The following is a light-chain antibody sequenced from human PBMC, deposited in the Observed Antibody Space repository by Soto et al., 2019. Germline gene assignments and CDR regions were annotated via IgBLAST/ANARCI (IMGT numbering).Light chain of an antibody. Sequence: AIQLTHSAAALAASVRYGVTITCRASEAIRSALGWYQQKPGKVPKLLIYAASILQSGVPSRFSGSGSGTDFTLTISSLQPEDFATYYCLLDFRYFWAFGQGTKV. J-gene: IGKJ1*01. V-gene: IGKV1-6*01. CDR3: LLDFRYFWA. CDR1: EAIRSA. CDR2: AAS.